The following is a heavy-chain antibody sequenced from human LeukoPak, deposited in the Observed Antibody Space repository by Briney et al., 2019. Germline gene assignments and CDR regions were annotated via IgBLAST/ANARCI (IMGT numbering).Heavy chain of an antibody. D-gene: IGHD5-12*01. V-gene: IGHV4-61*02. J-gene: IGHJ4*02. CDR2: IHTSGTT. CDR3: ARGGGYDPFDY. CDR1: GGSINSGSYF. Sequence: SQTLSLTCSVSGGSINSGSYFWSWIRQPAGKGLEWVGRIHTSGTTNYTPSLNSPVTISIDTSKNQFSLKLSSVIAADTAVYYCARGGGYDPFDYWGQGTLVTVSS.